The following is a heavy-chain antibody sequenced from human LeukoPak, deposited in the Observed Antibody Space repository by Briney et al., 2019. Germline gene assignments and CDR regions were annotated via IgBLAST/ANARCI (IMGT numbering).Heavy chain of an antibody. D-gene: IGHD3-3*01. CDR1: GYTFTGYY. J-gene: IGHJ4*02. CDR2: INPNSGGT. V-gene: IGHV1-2*02. Sequence: GASVTLSCKASGYTFTGYYMHWVRLAPGQGLEWMGWINPNSGGTNYAQKFQGRVTMTRDTSISTAYMELSRLRSDDTAVYYCAVLEWLWHRGQGTVVTVSS. CDR3: AVLEWLWH.